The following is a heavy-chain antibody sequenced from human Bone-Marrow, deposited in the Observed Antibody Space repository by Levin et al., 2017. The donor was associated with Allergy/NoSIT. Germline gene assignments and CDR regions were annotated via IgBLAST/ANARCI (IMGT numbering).Heavy chain of an antibody. J-gene: IGHJ6*02. V-gene: IGHV3-49*04. CDR2: IRSKAYGGTT. Sequence: GGSLRLSCTASGFTFGDYAMSWVRQAPGKGLEWVGFIRSKAYGGTTEYAASVKGRFTISRDDSKSIAYLQMNSLKTEDTAVYYCTRDLYGMDVWGQGTTVTVSS. CDR3: TRDLYGMDV. CDR1: GFTFGDYA.